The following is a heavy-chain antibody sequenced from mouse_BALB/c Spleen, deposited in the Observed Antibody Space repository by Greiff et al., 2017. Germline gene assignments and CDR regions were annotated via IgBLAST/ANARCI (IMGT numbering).Heavy chain of an antibody. CDR1: GFTFSDFY. J-gene: IGHJ2*01. V-gene: IGHV7-1*02. Sequence: EVKVVESGGGLVQPGGSLRLSCATSGFTFSDFYMEWVRQPPGKRLEWIAASRNKANDYTTEYSASVKGRFIVSRDTSQSILYLQMNALRAEDTAIYYCARVRYDVGFDYWGQGTTLTVSS. CDR3: ARVRYDVGFDY. CDR2: SRNKANDYTT. D-gene: IGHD2-14*01.